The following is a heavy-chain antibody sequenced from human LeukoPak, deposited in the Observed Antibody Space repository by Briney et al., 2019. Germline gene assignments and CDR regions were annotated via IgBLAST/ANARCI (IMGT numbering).Heavy chain of an antibody. V-gene: IGHV4-39*01. CDR2: IYYTGST. D-gene: IGHD5-12*01. J-gene: IGHJ4*02. Sequence: SETLALTYAVSVASISGSGYYLGWIRQPPGKGQEWIGNIYYTGSTYYNASLQSRVTISIDTSNNQFSLRLNSVTAADTAMYYCVQRGGYGLIYSWGQGALVTVSS. CDR1: VASISGSGYY. CDR3: VQRGGYGLIYS.